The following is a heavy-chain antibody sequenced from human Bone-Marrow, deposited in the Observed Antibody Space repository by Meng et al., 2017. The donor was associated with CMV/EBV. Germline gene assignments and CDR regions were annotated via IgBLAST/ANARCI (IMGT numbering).Heavy chain of an antibody. CDR2: ISAYNGNT. CDR1: GYTFTSYG. J-gene: IGHJ1*01. Sequence: ASVKVSCKASGYTFTSYGISWVRQAPGQGLEWMGWISAYNGNTNYAQKLQGRVTLTRDTSTSTVYMKLSSLRSEDTAVYYCARDRGVCSSTDCYRSWYFQHWGQGTLVTVSS. CDR3: ARDRGVCSSTDCYRSWYFQH. D-gene: IGHD2-2*01. V-gene: IGHV1-18*01.